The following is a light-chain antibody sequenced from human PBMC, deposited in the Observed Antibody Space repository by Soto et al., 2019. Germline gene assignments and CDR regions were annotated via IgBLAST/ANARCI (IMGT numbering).Light chain of an antibody. J-gene: IGKJ1*01. CDR3: QQCGNSPRT. CDR2: GAS. CDR1: QSVSSSY. Sequence: EIVFTQSPGTLSFSPGERATLSCRASQSVSSSYLAWYQQKPGQAPRLLIYGASSRATGIPDRFSGSGSGTDFTLTISRLEPEDFAVYYCQQCGNSPRTLGQGTKVDIK. V-gene: IGKV3-20*01.